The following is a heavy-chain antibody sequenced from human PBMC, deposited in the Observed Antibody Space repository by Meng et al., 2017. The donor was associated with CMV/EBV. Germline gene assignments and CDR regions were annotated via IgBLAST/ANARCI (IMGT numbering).Heavy chain of an antibody. J-gene: IGHJ4*02. CDR3: ARGGIAAAGLH. CDR1: GGSISSSSYY. CDR2: IYYSGST. V-gene: IGHV4-39*06. Sequence: RLQWQESGPGLVKPSETLSLPRTVSGGSISSSSYYWGWIRQPPGKGLEWIGSIYYSGSTYYNPSLKSRVTISVDTSKNQFSLKLSSVTAADTAVYYCARGGIAAAGLHWGQGTLVTVSS. D-gene: IGHD6-13*01.